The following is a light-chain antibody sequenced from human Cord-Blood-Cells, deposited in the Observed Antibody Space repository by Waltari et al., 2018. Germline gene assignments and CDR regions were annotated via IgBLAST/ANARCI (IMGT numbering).Light chain of an antibody. J-gene: IGLJ3*02. CDR2: KDS. CDR3: QSADSSGTYWV. Sequence: SYELTQPPSVSVSPGQTARITCSGDALPKQYAYWYQQKPGQAPVLVIYKDSERPSGIPGRFSGSSSGTTGTLTIGGVQAEDEADYYCQSADSSGTYWVFGGGTKLTVL. CDR1: ALPKQY. V-gene: IGLV3-25*02.